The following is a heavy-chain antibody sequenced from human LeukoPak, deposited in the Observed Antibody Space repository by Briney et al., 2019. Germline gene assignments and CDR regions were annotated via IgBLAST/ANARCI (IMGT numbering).Heavy chain of an antibody. D-gene: IGHD3-10*01. J-gene: IGHJ2*01. Sequence: SETLSLTCTVSGGSISSSSYYWGWIRQPPGKGLEWIGSIYYSGSTYYNPSLKSRVTISVDTSKNQFSLRLSSVTAADTAVYYCARLWFGTYWYFDLWGRGTLVTVSS. CDR3: ARLWFGTYWYFDL. CDR1: GGSISSSSYY. V-gene: IGHV4-39*07. CDR2: IYYSGST.